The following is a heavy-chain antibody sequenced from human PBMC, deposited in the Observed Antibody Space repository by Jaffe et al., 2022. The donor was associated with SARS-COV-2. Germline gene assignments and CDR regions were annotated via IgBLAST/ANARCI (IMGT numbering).Heavy chain of an antibody. CDR1: GFTFSSHA. CDR3: AKEGWRGSFDY. D-gene: IGHD1-26*01. CDR2: LSKDGSLK. V-gene: IGHV3-30*18. Sequence: QVQLVESGGGVVQPGGSQRLSCTGSGFTFSSHAMYWVRQAPGKGLEWLAVLSKDGSLKSYADSVKGRFAGSRDNSRNTVYLQMNSLTIEDTAVYFCAKEGWRGSFDYWGHGTLVTVSS. J-gene: IGHJ4*01.